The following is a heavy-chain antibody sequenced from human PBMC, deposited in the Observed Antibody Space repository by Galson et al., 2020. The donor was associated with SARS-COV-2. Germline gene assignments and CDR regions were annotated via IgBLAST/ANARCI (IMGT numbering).Heavy chain of an antibody. CDR1: GFTFSSYA. J-gene: IGHJ6*02. V-gene: IGHV3-23*01. Sequence: GESLKISCAASGFTFSSYAMSWVRQAPGKGLEWVSAISGSGGSTYYADSVKGRFTISRDNSKNTLYLQMNSLRAEDTAVYYCAKDRVAVAGSYYYYGMDVWGQGTTVTVSS. CDR2: ISGSGGST. CDR3: AKDRVAVAGSYYYYGMDV. D-gene: IGHD6-19*01.